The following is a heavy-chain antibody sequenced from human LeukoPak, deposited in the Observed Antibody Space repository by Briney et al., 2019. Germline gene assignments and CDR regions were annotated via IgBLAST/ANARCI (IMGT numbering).Heavy chain of an antibody. CDR2: ISSSSSTI. CDR3: ARERIAAAVDY. CDR1: GFTFSSYN. J-gene: IGHJ4*02. D-gene: IGHD6-13*01. V-gene: IGHV3-48*01. Sequence: PGGPLRLSCAASGFTFSSYNMNWVRQAPGKGLEWVSYISSSSSTIYYADSVKGRFTISRDNAKNSLYLQMNSLRADDTAVYYCARERIAAAVDYWGQATLVTVSS.